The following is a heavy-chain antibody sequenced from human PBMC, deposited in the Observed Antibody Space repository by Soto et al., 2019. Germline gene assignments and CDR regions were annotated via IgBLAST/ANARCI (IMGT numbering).Heavy chain of an antibody. CDR1: GVSISSGNYY. CDR2: IYYSGSC. J-gene: IGHJ4*02. CDR3: ARDEYSGYQFDS. V-gene: IGHV4-31*03. D-gene: IGHD5-12*01. Sequence: QVHLQESGPGLVSPSQTLSLTCTVSGVSISSGNYYWGWIRQPPGRGLDGIGYIYYSGSCYYNPFLRGRVTISIDTPKNQFSLKLYSVTATDTAVYYCARDEYSGYQFDSWGQGTLVTVSS.